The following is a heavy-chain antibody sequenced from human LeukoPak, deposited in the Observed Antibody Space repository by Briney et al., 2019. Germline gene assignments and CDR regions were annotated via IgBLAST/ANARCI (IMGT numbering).Heavy chain of an antibody. V-gene: IGHV3-74*01. CDR2: INSDGSST. D-gene: IGHD2-15*01. J-gene: IGHJ5*02. Sequence: PGGSLRLSCAASGFTFSSYWMHWVRQAPGKGLMWVSRINSDGSSTNYADSVKGRFTISRDNAKNTLYLQMNSLRADDTAVYYCARRKYCSGGSCYEYWFDTWGQGTLVTVSS. CDR3: ARRKYCSGGSCYEYWFDT. CDR1: GFTFSSYW.